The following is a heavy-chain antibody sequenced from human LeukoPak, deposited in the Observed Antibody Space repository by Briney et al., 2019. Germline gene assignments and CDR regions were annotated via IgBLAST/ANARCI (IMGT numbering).Heavy chain of an antibody. CDR1: GFTFSSYA. CDR3: AKDGRVGYSSSWSNY. D-gene: IGHD6-13*01. CDR2: ISGTGGIT. V-gene: IGHV3-23*01. Sequence: GGSLRLSCAASGFTFSSYAMSWVRQAPGKGLEWVSAISGTGGITHYADSVKGRFTISRDNSKNTLYLQMNSLRAEDTAVYYCAKDGRVGYSSSWSNYWGEVTLVTVSS. J-gene: IGHJ4*02.